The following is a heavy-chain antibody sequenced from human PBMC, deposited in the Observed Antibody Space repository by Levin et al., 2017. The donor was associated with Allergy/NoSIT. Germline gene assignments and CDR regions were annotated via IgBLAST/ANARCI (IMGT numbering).Heavy chain of an antibody. J-gene: IGHJ3*02. CDR3: AKDMGDAFDI. Sequence: GGSLRLSCAASGFTFDDYAMHWVRQAPGKGLEWVSGISWNSGSIGYADSVKGRFTISRDNAKNSLYLQMNSLRAEDTALYYCAKDMGDAFDIWGQGTMVTVSS. CDR2: ISWNSGSI. D-gene: IGHD3-16*01. CDR1: GFTFDDYA. V-gene: IGHV3-9*01.